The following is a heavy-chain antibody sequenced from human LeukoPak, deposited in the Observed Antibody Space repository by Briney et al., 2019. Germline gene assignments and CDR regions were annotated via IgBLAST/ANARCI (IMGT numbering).Heavy chain of an antibody. CDR3: ARDRGSYDMDY. V-gene: IGHV1-69*05. CDR2: IIPIFGTA. Sequence: ASVKVSCKASGGTFSSYAISWVRQAPGQGLEWMGRIIPIFGTANYAQKFEGRVTITTDESTSTAYMELSSLRSEDTAVYYCARDRGSYDMDYWGLGTLVTVSS. CDR1: GGTFSSYA. D-gene: IGHD1-26*01. J-gene: IGHJ4*02.